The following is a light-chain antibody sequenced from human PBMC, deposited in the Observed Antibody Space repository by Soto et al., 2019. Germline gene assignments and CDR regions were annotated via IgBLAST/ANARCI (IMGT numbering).Light chain of an antibody. CDR1: QSISSW. J-gene: IGKJ2*02. Sequence: DIQMTQSPSTLSASVGDRATITCRASQSISSWLAWYQQKPGKAPKLLIYKASSLESGVPSRFSGSGSGTEFTLTISSLQADDFATYYCQHYNNARCTFGQGTKLEIK. CDR2: KAS. V-gene: IGKV1-5*03. CDR3: QHYNNARCT.